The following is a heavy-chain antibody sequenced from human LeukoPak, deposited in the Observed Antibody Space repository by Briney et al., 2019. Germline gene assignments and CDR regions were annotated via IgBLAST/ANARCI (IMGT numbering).Heavy chain of an antibody. D-gene: IGHD3-22*01. V-gene: IGHV3-33*01. Sequence: GGSLRLSCAASGFTFSSYGMHWVRQAPGKGLEWVAVIWYDGSNKYYADSVKGRFTISRDNSKNTLYLQMNSLRAEDTAVYYCARDRDYYDSSGQLDYWSQGTLVTVSS. CDR3: ARDRDYYDSSGQLDY. J-gene: IGHJ4*02. CDR2: IWYDGSNK. CDR1: GFTFSSYG.